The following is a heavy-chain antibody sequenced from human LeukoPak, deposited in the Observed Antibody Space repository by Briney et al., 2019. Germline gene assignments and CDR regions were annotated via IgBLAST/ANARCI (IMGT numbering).Heavy chain of an antibody. CDR2: VSYTGST. V-gene: IGHV4-39*01. D-gene: IGHD1-1*01. J-gene: IGHJ4*02. Sequence: SETLSLTCTVSGGSVSDNGFGWGWIRQPPGKGLEWIGSVSYTGSTHYDPSLKSRVTMSIDTSKNQFSLNLTPVTAADTAVYYCARRGTYWNALGCWGQGALVTVSS. CDR3: ARRGTYWNALGC. CDR1: GGSVSDNGFG.